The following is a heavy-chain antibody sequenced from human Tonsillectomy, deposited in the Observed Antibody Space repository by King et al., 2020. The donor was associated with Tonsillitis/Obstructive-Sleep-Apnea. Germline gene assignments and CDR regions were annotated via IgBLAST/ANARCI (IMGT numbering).Heavy chain of an antibody. CDR2: IYSGGST. CDR1: GFTVSSNY. Sequence: VQLVESGGGLVQPGGSLRLSCAASGFTVSSNYMNWVRQAPGKGLEWVSVIYSGGSTYYADSVKGRFTISRDNSKNTLYLQMNSLRAEDTAVYYCARVLGGSRWFDPWGQGTLVTVSS. CDR3: ARVLGGSRWFDP. D-gene: IGHD3-16*01. J-gene: IGHJ5*02. V-gene: IGHV3-66*01.